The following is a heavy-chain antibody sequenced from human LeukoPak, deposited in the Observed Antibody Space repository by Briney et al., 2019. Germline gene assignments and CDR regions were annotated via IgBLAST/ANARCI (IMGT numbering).Heavy chain of an antibody. CDR2: INHSGST. J-gene: IGHJ6*02. CDR1: GFTFSSYA. V-gene: IGHV4-34*01. D-gene: IGHD2-2*01. CDR3: ARGRGRYCSSTSCYPGYYYYYGMDV. Sequence: GSLRLSCAASGFTFSSYAMSWVRQAPGKGLEWIGEINHSGSTNYNPSLKSRVTISVDTSKNQFSLKLSSVTAADTAVYYCARGRGRYCSSTSCYPGYYYYYGMDVWGQGTTVTVSS.